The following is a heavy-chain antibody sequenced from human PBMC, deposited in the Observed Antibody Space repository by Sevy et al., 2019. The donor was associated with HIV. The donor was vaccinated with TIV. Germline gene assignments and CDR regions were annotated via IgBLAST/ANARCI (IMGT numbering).Heavy chain of an antibody. D-gene: IGHD3-22*01. CDR3: VRTYDSTPPNNFRDAIFDI. J-gene: IGHJ3*02. CDR2: IKDDGSEK. CDR1: GFTFDYYW. Sequence: GGSLRLSCAASGFTFDYYWMNWVRQAPGKGLEWVANIKDDGSEKHYVDSVKGRFTISRDNAKNHLYVQMNSLRVEDTAVKDGVRTYDSTPPNNFRDAIFDIWGQGTKVTVSS. V-gene: IGHV3-7*03.